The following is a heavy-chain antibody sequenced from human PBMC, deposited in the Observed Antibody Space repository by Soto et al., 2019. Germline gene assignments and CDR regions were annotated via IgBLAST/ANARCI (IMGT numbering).Heavy chain of an antibody. Sequence: PGGSLRLSCAASGFTFSSYAMSWVRQAPGKGLEWVSGISGSGGSTDYADSVKGRFTISRDNSKNTLYLQMNSLRAEDTAVYYCAKGGSGPAAMNYWGQGTLVTVSS. CDR2: ISGSGGST. D-gene: IGHD2-2*01. CDR1: GFTFSSYA. J-gene: IGHJ4*02. V-gene: IGHV3-23*01. CDR3: AKGGSGPAAMNY.